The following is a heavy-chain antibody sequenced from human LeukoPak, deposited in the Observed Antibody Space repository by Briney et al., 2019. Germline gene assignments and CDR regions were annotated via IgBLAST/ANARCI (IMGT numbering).Heavy chain of an antibody. Sequence: GRSLRLSCAASGFTFSSYGMHWVRQAPGKGLEWVAVISYDGSNKHYADSVKGRFTISRDNSKNTLYLPMNGLRATERAVYYCAKELKNYDFWSGSPPGYWGQGALVTVSS. CDR3: AKELKNYDFWSGSPPGY. CDR2: ISYDGSNK. V-gene: IGHV3-30*18. CDR1: GFTFSSYG. D-gene: IGHD3-3*01. J-gene: IGHJ4*02.